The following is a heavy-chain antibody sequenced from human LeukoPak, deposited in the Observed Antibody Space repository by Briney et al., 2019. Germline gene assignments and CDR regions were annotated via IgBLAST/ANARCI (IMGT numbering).Heavy chain of an antibody. Sequence: GRSLRLSCAASGFTFSSYGMHWVRQAPGKGLEWVAVISYDGSNKYYADSVKGRFTISRDNSKNTLYLQMNSLRAEDTAVYYCAKDTDTAMPLSWYFDYWGQGTLVTVSS. CDR3: AKDTDTAMPLSWYFDY. CDR1: GFTFSSYG. CDR2: ISYDGSNK. V-gene: IGHV3-30*18. J-gene: IGHJ4*02. D-gene: IGHD5-18*01.